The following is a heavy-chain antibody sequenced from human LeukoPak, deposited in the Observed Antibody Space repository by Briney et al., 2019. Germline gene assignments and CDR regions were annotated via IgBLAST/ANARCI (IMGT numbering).Heavy chain of an antibody. CDR3: ARHRAIYGVVIPPFHY. CDR2: INHSGST. V-gene: IGHV4-34*01. D-gene: IGHD3-3*01. J-gene: IGHJ4*02. Sequence: PSETLSLTCAVYGGSFSGYYWSWIRQPPGKGLEWIGEINHSGSTNYNPSLKSRVTISVDTSKNQFSLKLSSVTAADTAVYYCARHRAIYGVVIPPFHYWGQGTLVTVSS. CDR1: GGSFSGYY.